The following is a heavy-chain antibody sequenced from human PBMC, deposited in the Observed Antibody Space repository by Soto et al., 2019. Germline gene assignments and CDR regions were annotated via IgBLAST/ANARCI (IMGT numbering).Heavy chain of an antibody. CDR2: ISGSGGST. Sequence: GGSLRLSCAASGFTFSSYAMSWVRQVPGKGLEWVSAISGSGGSTYYADSVKGRFTISRDNSKNTLYLQMNSLRAEDTAVYYCAKEHDFWTSPEGYFDYWGQGTLVTVSS. D-gene: IGHD3-3*01. CDR1: GFTFSSYA. V-gene: IGHV3-23*01. CDR3: AKEHDFWTSPEGYFDY. J-gene: IGHJ4*02.